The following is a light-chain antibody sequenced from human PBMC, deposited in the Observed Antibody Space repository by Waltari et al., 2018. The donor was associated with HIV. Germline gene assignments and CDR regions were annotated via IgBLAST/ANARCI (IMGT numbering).Light chain of an antibody. CDR3: AAWDDSLSGSWV. Sequence: QSVMTQPPSASGTPGQRVTISCSGSSSNIGRNYVNWYQQLPGTTPKLLIYRNNQRPSGVPDRCSGSKAGTSASLASSGLRSEDEADYYCAAWDDSLSGSWVFGGGTQVTVL. J-gene: IGLJ3*02. CDR1: SSNIGRNY. CDR2: RNN. V-gene: IGLV1-47*01.